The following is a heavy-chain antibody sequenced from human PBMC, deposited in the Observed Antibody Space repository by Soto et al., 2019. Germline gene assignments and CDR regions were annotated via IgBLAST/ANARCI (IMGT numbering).Heavy chain of an antibody. Sequence: GGSLRLSCAASVFTVISNYMSWVRQAPGKGLEWVSVIYSGGSTYYADSVKGRFTISRDNSKNTLYLQMNSLRAEDTAVYYCATGLATPPDYWGQGTLVTVSS. V-gene: IGHV3-53*01. CDR2: IYSGGST. D-gene: IGHD3-3*02. CDR1: VFTVISNY. CDR3: ATGLATPPDY. J-gene: IGHJ4*02.